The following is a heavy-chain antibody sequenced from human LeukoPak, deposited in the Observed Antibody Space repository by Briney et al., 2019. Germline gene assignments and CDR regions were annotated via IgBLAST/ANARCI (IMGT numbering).Heavy chain of an antibody. CDR1: GFTFSSYS. J-gene: IGHJ6*03. CDR2: IGSSSSYI. V-gene: IGHV3-21*01. D-gene: IGHD5-18*01. CDR3: ARVGGYSYGYYYMDV. Sequence: PGGSLRLSCAASGFTFSSYSMNWVRQAPGEGLEWASSIGSSSSYIYYADSVKGRFTISRDNAKNSLYLQMNSLRAEDTAVYYCARVGGYSYGYYYMDVWGKGTTVTVSS.